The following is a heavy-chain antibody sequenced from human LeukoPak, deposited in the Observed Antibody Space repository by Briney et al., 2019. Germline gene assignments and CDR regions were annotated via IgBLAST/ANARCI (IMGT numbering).Heavy chain of an antibody. CDR1: GFTFSNAW. D-gene: IGHD2-2*01. Sequence: GGSLRLSCAASGFTFSNAWMSWVRQAPGKGLEWVGRIKSKTDGGTTDHAAPVKGRFTISRDDSKNTLYLQMNSLKTEDTAVYYCTTDLCSSTSCSLDYWGQGTLVTVSS. CDR3: TTDLCSSTSCSLDY. V-gene: IGHV3-15*01. CDR2: IKSKTDGGTT. J-gene: IGHJ4*02.